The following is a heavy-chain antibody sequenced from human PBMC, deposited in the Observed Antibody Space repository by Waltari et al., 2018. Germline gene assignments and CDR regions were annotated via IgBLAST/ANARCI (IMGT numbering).Heavy chain of an antibody. CDR2: VIPILGGG. CDR3: AKDHAAMKYSSTFDY. V-gene: IGHV1-69*11. J-gene: IGHJ4*02. Sequence: QVQLVQSGAEVKRPGSSVKVSGKSSGGTFDKYATSWVRQAPGQGLEWVGGVIPILGGGNYAQKFRGRVTITADESTDTAYMELSSLRSEDTAIYYCAKDHAAMKYSSTFDYWGQGTLVIVSS. CDR1: GGTFDKYA. D-gene: IGHD6-13*01.